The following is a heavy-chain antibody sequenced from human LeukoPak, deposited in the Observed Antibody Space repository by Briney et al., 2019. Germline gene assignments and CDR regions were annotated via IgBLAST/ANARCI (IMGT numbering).Heavy chain of an antibody. Sequence: GESLKISCKGSGYSFTSYWIGWVRQMPGKGLEWMGIIYPGDSDTRYGPSFQGQVTISADKSISTAYLQWSSLKASDTAMYYCARHVHVGSYYYDSSGYKTPGRDYFDYWGQGTLVTVSS. V-gene: IGHV5-51*01. J-gene: IGHJ4*02. D-gene: IGHD3-22*01. CDR1: GYSFTSYW. CDR2: IYPGDSDT. CDR3: ARHVHVGSYYYDSSGYKTPGRDYFDY.